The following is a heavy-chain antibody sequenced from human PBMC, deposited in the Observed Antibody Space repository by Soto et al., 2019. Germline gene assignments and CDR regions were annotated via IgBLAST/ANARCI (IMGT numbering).Heavy chain of an antibody. D-gene: IGHD2-21*02. J-gene: IGHJ3*02. Sequence: QVQLQESGPGLVKPSGTLSLTCAVSGGSVSSSNWWSWVRQSPGKGLEWMGEIYHSGSAPYNPAPKSRATISLDKSKNQFSLRLTSVTAADTAVYYCARVPGVVVSADDAFDIWGPGTRVIVSS. CDR1: GGSVSSSNW. CDR3: ARVPGVVVSADDAFDI. CDR2: IYHSGSA. V-gene: IGHV4-4*02.